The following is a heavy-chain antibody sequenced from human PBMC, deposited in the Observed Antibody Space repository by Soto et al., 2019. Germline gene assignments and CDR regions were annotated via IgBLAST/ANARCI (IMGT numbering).Heavy chain of an antibody. CDR3: ATSYGSGYRAFDY. CDR2: VNPILSMS. Sequence: QVQLVQSGAEVKKHGSSVKVSCKASGDTFSFYSITWVRQAPGLGLEWMGRVNPILSMSNYAQRFQGRVTMTADKSTSTAYMELSGLRSEDTALYYCATSYGSGYRAFDYWGQGALVTVSS. V-gene: IGHV1-69*04. D-gene: IGHD3-10*01. J-gene: IGHJ4*02. CDR1: GDTFSFYS.